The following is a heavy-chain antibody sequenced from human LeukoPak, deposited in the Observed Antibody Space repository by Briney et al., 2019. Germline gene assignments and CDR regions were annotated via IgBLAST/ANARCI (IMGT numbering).Heavy chain of an antibody. CDR1: GGSISSYY. V-gene: IGHV4-59*01. Sequence: SETLSLTCTVSGGSISSYYWSWIRQPPGKGLEWIGYIYYSGSTNYNPSLKSRVTISVDTSKNQFSLKLSSVTAADTAVYYCARGGNYYDSRGDNWFDPWGQGTLVTVSS. D-gene: IGHD3-22*01. CDR3: ARGGNYYDSRGDNWFDP. J-gene: IGHJ5*02. CDR2: IYYSGST.